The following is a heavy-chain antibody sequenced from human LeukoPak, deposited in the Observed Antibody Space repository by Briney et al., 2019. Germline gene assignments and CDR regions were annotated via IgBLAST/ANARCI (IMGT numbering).Heavy chain of an antibody. CDR2: ISSSSSYI. D-gene: IGHD5-12*01. V-gene: IGHV3-21*01. J-gene: IGHJ4*02. CDR1: GFTFSSYS. Sequence: GGSLRLSCAASGFTFSSYSMNWVRQAPGKGLEWVSSISSSSSYIYYADSVKGRFTISRDNAKNSLYLQMNSLRAEDTAVYYCARSGTGYEKAFFDYWGQGTLVTVSS. CDR3: ARSGTGYEKAFFDY.